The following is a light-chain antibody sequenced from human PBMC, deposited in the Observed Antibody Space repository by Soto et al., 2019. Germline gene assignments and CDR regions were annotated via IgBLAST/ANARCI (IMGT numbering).Light chain of an antibody. Sequence: EVVLTQSPGSLSLSPLDRATLXCRASQSLVNTYVAWYQQKAGQAPRLLIYDASTRATGIPDRFSGSGSGTDFTLSISRLEPEDFAVYYCQQYGSSGTFGQGTKVDIK. CDR1: QSLVNTY. J-gene: IGKJ1*01. V-gene: IGKV3-20*01. CDR2: DAS. CDR3: QQYGSSGT.